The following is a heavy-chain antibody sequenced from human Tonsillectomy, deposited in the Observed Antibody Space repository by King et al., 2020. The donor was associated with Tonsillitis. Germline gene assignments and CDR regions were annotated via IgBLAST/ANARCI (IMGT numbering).Heavy chain of an antibody. CDR1: GFSLSTSGVG. D-gene: IGHD1-26*01. Sequence: TLKESGPTLVKPTQTLTLTCTFSGFSLSTSGVGVGWIRQPPGKALEWLALIYWNDDKRYSPSLKSRLTITKDTSKNQVVLTMTNMDPVDTATYYCAYSNSGSYRVAAFDIWGQGTMVTVSS. CDR2: IYWNDDK. V-gene: IGHV2-5*01. CDR3: AYSNSGSYRVAAFDI. J-gene: IGHJ3*02.